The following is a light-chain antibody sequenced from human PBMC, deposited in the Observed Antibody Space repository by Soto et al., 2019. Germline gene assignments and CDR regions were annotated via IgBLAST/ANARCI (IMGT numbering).Light chain of an antibody. CDR1: QGISRY. CDR3: QQYYSYPRT. Sequence: AIRLTQSPSSFSASTGDGVNITCRASQGISRYLAWYQQKPGKAPKLLIYTASALQSGVPSRFSGSGSGTDFTLTISCLQSEDFATYYCQQYYSYPRTFGQGTKVDIK. V-gene: IGKV1-8*01. CDR2: TAS. J-gene: IGKJ1*01.